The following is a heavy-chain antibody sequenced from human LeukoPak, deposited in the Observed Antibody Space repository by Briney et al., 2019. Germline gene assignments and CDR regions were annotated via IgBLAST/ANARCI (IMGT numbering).Heavy chain of an antibody. V-gene: IGHV1-69-2*01. Sequence: ASVKVSCKVSGYTFSDYYMHWVQQAPGKGLEWMGLVDPEDGETIYAEKFQGRVTITADTSTDTAYMELSSLRSEDMAVYYCATLSSGYYFDYWGQGTLVTVSS. CDR1: GYTFSDYY. CDR2: VDPEDGET. D-gene: IGHD3-22*01. J-gene: IGHJ4*02. CDR3: ATLSSGYYFDY.